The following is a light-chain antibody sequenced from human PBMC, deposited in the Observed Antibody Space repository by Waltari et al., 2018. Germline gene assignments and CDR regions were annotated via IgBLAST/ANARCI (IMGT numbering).Light chain of an antibody. Sequence: SYVLTQPPSVSVAPGATARIPCGGDNIGSYSVQWYQQRPGQAPMLVIYYDSDRPSGIPERFSGSNSGNTATLTISRVEAGDEAKYYCHVWHPDVDPGVFGTGTDVTVL. J-gene: IGLJ1*01. CDR2: YDS. CDR1: NIGSYS. V-gene: IGLV3-21*04. CDR3: HVWHPDVDPGV.